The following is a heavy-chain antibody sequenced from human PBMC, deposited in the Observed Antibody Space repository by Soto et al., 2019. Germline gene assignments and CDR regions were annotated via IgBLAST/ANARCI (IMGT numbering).Heavy chain of an antibody. Sequence: ETLSLTCTVSGGSISSYYWSWIRQPPGKGLEWIGYIYNSGSTNYNPSLKRRVSISIDMSMNQFSLNLNSVTAADTAVYYCARAEFRSRSLHYYYGLDVWGQGTTVTVSS. CDR1: GGSISSYY. J-gene: IGHJ6*02. V-gene: IGHV4-59*01. CDR2: IYNSGST. CDR3: ARAEFRSRSLHYYYGLDV. D-gene: IGHD3-10*01.